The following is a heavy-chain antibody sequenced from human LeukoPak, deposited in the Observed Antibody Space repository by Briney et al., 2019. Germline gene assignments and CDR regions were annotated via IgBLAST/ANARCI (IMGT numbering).Heavy chain of an antibody. V-gene: IGHV4-39*07. J-gene: IGHJ2*01. D-gene: IGHD4-23*01. CDR2: IYYSGST. CDR3: ARILSYGGNRYWYFDL. CDR1: GGSISSSSYY. Sequence: SETLSLTCTVSGGSISSSSYYWGWIRQPPGKGLEWIGSIYYSGSTYYNPSLKSRVTISVDTSKNQFSLKLRFLTAADTAVYYCARILSYGGNRYWYFDLWGRGTLVTVSS.